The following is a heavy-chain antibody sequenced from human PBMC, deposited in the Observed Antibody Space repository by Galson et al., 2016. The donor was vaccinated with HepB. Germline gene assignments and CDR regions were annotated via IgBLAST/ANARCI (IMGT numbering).Heavy chain of an antibody. J-gene: IGHJ4*02. CDR1: GFTFSSYA. V-gene: IGHV3-23*01. Sequence: SLRLSCAASGFTFSSYAMNWVRQAPGKGLEWVAAVSGSAAGTEYGITTDYADSVKGRFTISRDNSKNTLYLQMNSLRAEDTAVYYCAKVGPACSSTRCSDYYIDYWGRGTRVTVSA. D-gene: IGHD2-2*01. CDR2: VSGSAAGTEYGITT. CDR3: AKVGPACSSTRCSDYYIDY.